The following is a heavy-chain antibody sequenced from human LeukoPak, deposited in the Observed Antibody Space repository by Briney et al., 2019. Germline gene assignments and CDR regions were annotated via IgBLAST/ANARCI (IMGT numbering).Heavy chain of an antibody. J-gene: IGHJ3*02. D-gene: IGHD5-18*01. V-gene: IGHV3-73*01. CDR1: GFTFSGSA. CDR2: IRSKANSYAT. Sequence: GGSLRLSCAASGFTFSGSAMHWVRQASGKGLEWVGRIRSKANSYATAYAASVKGRFTISRDDSKNTAYLQMNSLKTEDTAVYYCTRHGGYSYGDDAFDIWGQGTMVTVSS. CDR3: TRHGGYSYGDDAFDI.